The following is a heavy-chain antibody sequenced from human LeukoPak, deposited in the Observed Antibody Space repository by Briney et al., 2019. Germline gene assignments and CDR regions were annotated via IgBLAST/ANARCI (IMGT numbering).Heavy chain of an antibody. J-gene: IGHJ4*02. CDR1: GFTFSSSA. CDR3: AKSGYNRFDY. D-gene: IGHD5-24*01. CDR2: ISGSGSGGST. Sequence: SLRLSXAASGFTFSSSAMSWVRQAPGKGLEWVSSISGSGSGGSTYYADSVKGRFTISRDNSKNTLYLQMNSLRAEDTAVYYCAKSGYNRFDYWGQGTLVTVSS. V-gene: IGHV3-23*01.